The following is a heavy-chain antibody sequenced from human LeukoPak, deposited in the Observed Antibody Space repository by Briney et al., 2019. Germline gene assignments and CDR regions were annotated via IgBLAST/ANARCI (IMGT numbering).Heavy chain of an antibody. CDR1: GFTFSSYA. CDR3: AKDRPSIFGVVMGFDY. Sequence: PGGSLRLSCAASGFTFSSYAMHWVRQAPGKGLEWVAFIRYDGSNKYYADSVKGRFTISRDNSKNTLYLQMNSLRAEDTAVYYCAKDRPSIFGVVMGFDYWGQGTLVTVSS. CDR2: IRYDGSNK. V-gene: IGHV3-30*02. D-gene: IGHD3-3*01. J-gene: IGHJ4*02.